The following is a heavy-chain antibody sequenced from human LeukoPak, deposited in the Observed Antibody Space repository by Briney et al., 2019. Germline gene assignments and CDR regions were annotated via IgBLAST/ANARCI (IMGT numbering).Heavy chain of an antibody. J-gene: IGHJ4*02. Sequence: SETLSLTCAVYGGSFSGYYWSWIRQPPGKGLEWIGEINHSGSTNYNPSLKSRVTISVDTSKNQFSLKLSSVTAADTAVYYCARIWYRSRTDYWGQGTLVTVSS. D-gene: IGHD6-13*01. CDR1: GGSFSGYY. CDR2: INHSGST. V-gene: IGHV4-34*01. CDR3: ARIWYRSRTDY.